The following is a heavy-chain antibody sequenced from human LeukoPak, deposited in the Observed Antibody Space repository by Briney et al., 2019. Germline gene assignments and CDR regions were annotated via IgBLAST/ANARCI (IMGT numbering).Heavy chain of an antibody. CDR3: AGGWDYFDY. V-gene: IGHV3-74*01. D-gene: IGHD1-26*01. CDR2: INSDGSST. J-gene: IGHJ4*02. Sequence: PGGSLRLSCEASGFTFSSYWMHWVHRAPGKGLVWVSRINSDGSSTSYADSVKGRFTISRDNAKNTLYLQMNSLRAEDTAVYYCAGGWDYFDYWGQGTLVTVSS. CDR1: GFTFSSYW.